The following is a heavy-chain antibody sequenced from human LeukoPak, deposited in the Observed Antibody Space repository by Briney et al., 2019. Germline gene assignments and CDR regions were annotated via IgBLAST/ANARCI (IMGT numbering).Heavy chain of an antibody. CDR2: IRYDGSNK. CDR3: AREGSGSYFRFAFDI. D-gene: IGHD1-26*01. CDR1: GFTFSSYG. V-gene: IGHV3-30*02. J-gene: IGHJ3*02. Sequence: GGSLRLSCAASGFTFSSYGMHWVRQAPGKGLEWVAFIRYDGSNKYYADSVKGRFTISRDNSKNTLYLQMNSLRAEDTAVYYCAREGSGSYFRFAFDIWGQGTMVTVSS.